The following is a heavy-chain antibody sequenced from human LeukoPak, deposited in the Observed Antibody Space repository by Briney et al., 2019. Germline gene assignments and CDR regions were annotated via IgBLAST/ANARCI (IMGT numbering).Heavy chain of an antibody. V-gene: IGHV4-30-2*01. J-gene: IGHJ4*02. CDR3: ARERGYYDSSGYYYFDY. CDR1: GGSISNDIYS. D-gene: IGHD3-22*01. CDR2: IFYTGST. Sequence: PSETLSLTCTVSGGSISNDIYSWSWIRQPPGKGLEWIGYIFYTGSTYYNPSLKSRVTISVDTSKNQFSLKLSSVTAADTAVYYCARERGYYDSSGYYYFDYWGQGTLVTVSS.